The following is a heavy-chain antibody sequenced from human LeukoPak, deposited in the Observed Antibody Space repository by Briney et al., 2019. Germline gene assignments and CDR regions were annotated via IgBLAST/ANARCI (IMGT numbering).Heavy chain of an antibody. D-gene: IGHD3-10*01. CDR2: ISSNGGST. CDR1: GFTFSSYA. J-gene: IGHJ4*02. Sequence: GGSLRLSCSASGFTFSSYAMHWVRQAPGKGLEYVSAISSNGGSTYYADSVKGRFTISRDNSKSTLYLQMSSLRAEDTAVYYCVKELYYYGSGGFDYWGQGTLVTVSS. CDR3: VKELYYYGSGGFDY. V-gene: IGHV3-64D*06.